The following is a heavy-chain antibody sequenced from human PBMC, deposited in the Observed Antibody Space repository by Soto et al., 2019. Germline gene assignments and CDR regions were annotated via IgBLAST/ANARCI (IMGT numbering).Heavy chain of an antibody. CDR3: ARELQGLYYFDY. V-gene: IGHV1-18*04. D-gene: IGHD4-4*01. J-gene: IGHJ4*02. CDR1: GYAFTSYG. CDR2: IAPHSGRT. Sequence: QVQLVQSGPEVKNPGASVRVSCVASGYAFTSYGVNWVRQAPGQGLEWMGWIAPHSGRTTYLPKFQGRVTITRDTSASTAYMELSSLRSDDTAVYYCARELQGLYYFDYWGQGTLVTVSS.